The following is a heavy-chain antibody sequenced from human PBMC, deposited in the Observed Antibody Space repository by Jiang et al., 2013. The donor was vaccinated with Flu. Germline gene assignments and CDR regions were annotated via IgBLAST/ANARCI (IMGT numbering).Heavy chain of an antibody. Sequence: PGLVKPSGTLFLTCDVSGDSITNSNWWTWVRQPPGKGLEWIGEIFHTGKNNYNPSLKSRLTLSVDQSRNQFFLNLTSVTAADTALYYCAREDRISRGGGFDAWGQGMLVIVSS. CDR3: AREDRISRGGGFDA. CDR1: GDSITNSNW. D-gene: IGHD2-21*01. CDR2: IFHTGKN. J-gene: IGHJ5*01. V-gene: IGHV4-4*02.